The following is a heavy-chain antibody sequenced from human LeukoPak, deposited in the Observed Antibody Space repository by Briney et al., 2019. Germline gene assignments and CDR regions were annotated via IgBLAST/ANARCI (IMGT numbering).Heavy chain of an antibody. Sequence: PGGSLRLSCAASGFTFSSYAMHWVRQAPGKGLEWVAVISYDGSNKYYADSVKGRFTISRDNSKNTLYLQMNSLRAEDTAVYYCARDRGSLYYYGMDVWGQGTTVTVSS. CDR2: ISYDGSNK. V-gene: IGHV3-30-3*01. CDR3: ARDRGSLYYYGMDV. CDR1: GFTFSSYA. J-gene: IGHJ6*02. D-gene: IGHD3-10*01.